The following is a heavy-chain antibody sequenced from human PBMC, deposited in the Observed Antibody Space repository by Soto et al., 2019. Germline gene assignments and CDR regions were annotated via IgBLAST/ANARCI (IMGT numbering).Heavy chain of an antibody. V-gene: IGHV3-30*18. J-gene: IGHJ6*02. CDR1: GFTFSSYG. Sequence: GGSLRLSCAASGFTFSSYGMHWVRQAPGKGLGWVAVISYDGSNKYYADSVKGRFTISRDNSKNTLYLQMNSLRAEDTAVYYCAKDRRVVYYYYGMDVWGQGTTVTVSS. CDR2: ISYDGSNK. CDR3: AKDRRVVYYYYGMDV. D-gene: IGHD3-3*01.